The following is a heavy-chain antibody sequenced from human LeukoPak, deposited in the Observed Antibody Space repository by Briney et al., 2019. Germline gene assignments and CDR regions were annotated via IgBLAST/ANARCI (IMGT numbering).Heavy chain of an antibody. CDR2: INPNSGGT. V-gene: IGHV1-2*04. D-gene: IGHD6-13*01. J-gene: IGHJ5*02. CDR1: GYTFTSYG. Sequence: ASVKVSCKASGYTFTSYGISWVRQAPGQGLEWMGWINPNSGGTNYAQKFQGWVTMTRDTSISTAYMELSRLRSDDTAVYYCARERGRIAAAARPLNWFDPWGQGTLVTVSS. CDR3: ARERGRIAAAARPLNWFDP.